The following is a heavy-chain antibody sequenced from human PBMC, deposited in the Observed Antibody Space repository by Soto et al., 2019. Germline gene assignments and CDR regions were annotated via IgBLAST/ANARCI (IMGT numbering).Heavy chain of an antibody. D-gene: IGHD6-13*01. V-gene: IGHV3-30-3*01. CDR2: ISYDGSNK. CDR3: ARAPGPGILDY. J-gene: IGHJ4*02. CDR1: GFTFSSYA. Sequence: QVQLLESGGGVVQPGRSLSLSCAASGFTFSSYAMHWVRQAPGKGLEWVAVISYDGSNKYYADSVKGRFTISRDNSKNTLYLQMNSLRAEDTAVYYCARAPGPGILDYWGQGTLVTVSS.